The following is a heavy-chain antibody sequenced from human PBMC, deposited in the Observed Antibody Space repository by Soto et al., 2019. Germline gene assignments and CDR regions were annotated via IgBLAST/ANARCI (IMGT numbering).Heavy chain of an antibody. J-gene: IGHJ6*02. CDR2: VSAGGDMT. CDR1: GFTFSSYA. CDR3: ARGDRGGSGSPASYYYSGLAV. D-gene: IGHD3-10*01. Sequence: DVQLLESGGHLVQPGGSLRLPCAASGFTFSSYAMSWVRQAPGKGLEWVSSVSAGGDMTYYSDSVKGRFTISRDNSNNALFLQMNSLRIEDTALYYCARGDRGGSGSPASYYYSGLAVWGQGTTVTVS. V-gene: IGHV3-23*01.